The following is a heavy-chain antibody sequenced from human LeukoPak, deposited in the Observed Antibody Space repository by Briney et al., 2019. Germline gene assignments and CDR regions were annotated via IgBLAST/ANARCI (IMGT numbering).Heavy chain of an antibody. CDR1: GDSINSLDL. CDR3: ARGVREQLGGDAFDI. V-gene: IGHV4-4*02. J-gene: IGHJ3*02. Sequence: SETLSLTCTVSGDSINSLDLWSWVRQPPGKGLEWIGEMYLSGTTHSNPSVKSRVTISIDKSKNQFFLNLSSVTAADTAVYYCARGVREQLGGDAFDIWGQGTMVSVSS. D-gene: IGHD6-6*01. CDR2: MYLSGTT.